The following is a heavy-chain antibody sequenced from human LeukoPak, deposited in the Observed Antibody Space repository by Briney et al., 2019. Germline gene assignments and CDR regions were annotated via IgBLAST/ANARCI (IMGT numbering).Heavy chain of an antibody. CDR2: IYPGDSDT. CDR1: GSSFTSYW. Sequence: GESLKISCKGSGSSFTSYWIGWVRQMPGKGLEWMGIIYPGDSDTRYSPSFQGQVTISADTSISTAYLQWSSLKASDTAMYYCARTYYYDSSGYYYFDYWGQGTLVTVSS. D-gene: IGHD3-22*01. CDR3: ARTYYYDSSGYYYFDY. V-gene: IGHV5-51*01. J-gene: IGHJ4*02.